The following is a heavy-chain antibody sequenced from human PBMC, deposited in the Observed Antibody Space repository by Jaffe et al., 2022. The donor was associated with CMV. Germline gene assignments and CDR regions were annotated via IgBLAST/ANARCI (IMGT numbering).Heavy chain of an antibody. CDR1: GFTFSSYS. CDR2: ISSSSSTI. Sequence: EVQLVESGGGLVQPGGSLRLSCAASGFTFSSYSMNWVRQAPGKGLEWVSYISSSSSTIYYADSVKGRFTISRDNAKNSLYLQMNSLRDEDTAVYYCARELWFGEIGAFDIWGQGTMVTVSS. J-gene: IGHJ3*02. D-gene: IGHD3-10*01. CDR3: ARELWFGEIGAFDI. V-gene: IGHV3-48*02.